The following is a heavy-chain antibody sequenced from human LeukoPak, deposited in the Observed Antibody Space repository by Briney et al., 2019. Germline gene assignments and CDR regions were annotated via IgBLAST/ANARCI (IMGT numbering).Heavy chain of an antibody. V-gene: IGHV4-59*01. J-gene: IGHJ3*02. CDR1: GGSISSYY. CDR2: IYYSGST. Sequence: SETLSLTCTVSGGSISSYYWSWIRQPPGKGLEWIGYIYYSGSTNYNPSLKSRVTISVDTSKNQFSLKLSSVTAADTAVYYCAKDYYDSSGVDAFDIWGQGTMVTVSS. D-gene: IGHD3-22*01. CDR3: AKDYYDSSGVDAFDI.